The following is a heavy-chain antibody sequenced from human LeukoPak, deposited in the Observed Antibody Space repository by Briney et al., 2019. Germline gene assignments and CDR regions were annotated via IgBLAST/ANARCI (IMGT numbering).Heavy chain of an antibody. V-gene: IGHV3-21*01. CDR3: AREDIVVVPAATVDY. CDR1: GFTFSSYS. D-gene: IGHD2-2*01. CDR2: ISSSSSYI. J-gene: IGHJ4*02. Sequence: GGSLRLSCAASGFTFSSYSMNWVRQAPGKGLEWVSSISSSSSYIYYADSVKGRFTISRDNAKNSLYLQMNSLRAEDTAVYYCAREDIVVVPAATVDYWGQGTLVTVSS.